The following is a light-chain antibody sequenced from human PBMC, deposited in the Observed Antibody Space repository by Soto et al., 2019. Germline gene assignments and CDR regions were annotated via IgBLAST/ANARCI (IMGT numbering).Light chain of an antibody. V-gene: IGLV1-44*01. CDR3: AAWDGSLQTWV. Sequence: QSVLTQPPSAPGTPGQRVTISCSGSSSNIGSNIVNWYQHLPGTAPKLLIYTNNQRPSGVPDRFSDSKSGTSASLAISGLQSEDEADYYCAAWDGSLQTWVFGGGTKLTVL. CDR1: SSNIGSNI. CDR2: TNN. J-gene: IGLJ3*02.